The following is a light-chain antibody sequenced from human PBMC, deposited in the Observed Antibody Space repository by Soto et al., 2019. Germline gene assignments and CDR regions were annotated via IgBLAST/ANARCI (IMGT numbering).Light chain of an antibody. CDR3: ASYAGSYKV. V-gene: IGLV2-8*01. J-gene: IGLJ1*01. Sequence: QSVLTQPPSASGSPGQSVTISCTGSSSDVGGYNYVSWYQHHPGKAPKLMIYEVTKRPSGVPDRFSGSKSGNTASLTVSGLLAEDEADYYCASYAGSYKVFGTGTKVTVL. CDR2: EVT. CDR1: SSDVGGYNY.